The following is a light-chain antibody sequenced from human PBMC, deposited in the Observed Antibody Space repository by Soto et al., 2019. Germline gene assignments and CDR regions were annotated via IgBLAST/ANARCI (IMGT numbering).Light chain of an antibody. Sequence: EIVMTKSPATLSVAPVERATLSSRASQNVLSNLAWYQQKPGQAPRLLIYGASNRATGIPDRFSGSGSGTDFTLTISRLEPEDFAVYYCQQYGSSGTFGQGTKVDIK. J-gene: IGKJ1*01. CDR2: GAS. V-gene: IGKV3-20*01. CDR3: QQYGSSGT. CDR1: QNVLSN.